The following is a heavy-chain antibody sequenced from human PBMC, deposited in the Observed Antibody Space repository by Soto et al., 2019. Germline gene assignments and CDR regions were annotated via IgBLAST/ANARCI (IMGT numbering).Heavy chain of an antibody. V-gene: IGHV1-69*06. CDR1: GRIFSSFP. Sequence: QVQVVQSGAEVKKPGSSVKISCKASGRIFSSFPTSWVGQVPGQGLEWMGGVISASGSVTYAPKFKGRVTITAVNSAGIGYMELTSLTSEDTAIYYCARVGSRDAYNYVLDHWGPGTMVTVSS. CDR2: VISASGSV. J-gene: IGHJ1*01. CDR3: ARVGSRDAYNYVLDH. D-gene: IGHD5-18*01.